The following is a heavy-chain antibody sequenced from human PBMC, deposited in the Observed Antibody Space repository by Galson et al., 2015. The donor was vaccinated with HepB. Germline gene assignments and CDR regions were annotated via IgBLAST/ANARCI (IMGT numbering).Heavy chain of an antibody. V-gene: IGHV1-2*06. D-gene: IGHD5-18*01. CDR3: VRDGGYSFMGA. CDR2: VNPKTGDT. Sequence: SVKVSCKASGSMFTAYYIHWVRQAPGQGLEWMGRVNPKTGDTDYAQKFRGRVAMTRDTSISTVYMELTSLRFDDTAVYFCVRDGGYSFMGAWGQGTLVTVSS. J-gene: IGHJ5*02. CDR1: GSMFTAYY.